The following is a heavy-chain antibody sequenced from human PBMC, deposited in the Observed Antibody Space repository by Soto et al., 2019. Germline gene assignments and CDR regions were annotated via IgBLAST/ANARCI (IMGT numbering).Heavy chain of an antibody. Sequence: AGSLRLSCAASGFTFRNYAMSWVRQAPGKGLEWVSVIYSGGSTYYADSVKGRFTISRDNSKNTLYLQMNSLRAEDTAVYYCAREVGYNWFDSWGQGTLVTVSS. V-gene: IGHV3-53*01. CDR1: GFTFRNYA. CDR3: AREVGYNWFDS. CDR2: IYSGGST. J-gene: IGHJ5*01. D-gene: IGHD2-2*01.